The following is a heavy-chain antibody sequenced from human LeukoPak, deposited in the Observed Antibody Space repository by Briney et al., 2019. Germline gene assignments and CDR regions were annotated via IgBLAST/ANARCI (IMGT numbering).Heavy chain of an antibody. D-gene: IGHD3-22*01. Sequence: ASVKVSCKASGGTFSSYAISWVRQAPGQGLEWMGRIIPILGIANYAQKFQGRVTITADKSTSTAYMELRSLRSDDTAVYYCARDAGDLYYYDSSGYYDYWGQGTLVTVSS. J-gene: IGHJ4*02. CDR2: IIPILGIA. CDR1: GGTFSSYA. CDR3: ARDAGDLYYYDSSGYYDY. V-gene: IGHV1-69*04.